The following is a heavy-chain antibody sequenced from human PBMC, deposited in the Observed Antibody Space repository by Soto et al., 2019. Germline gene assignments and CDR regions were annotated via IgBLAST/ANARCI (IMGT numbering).Heavy chain of an antibody. J-gene: IGHJ4*02. CDR3: XXXXXPGSHFDY. CDR2: ISSKSDYI. CDR1: GFTFSIYT. D-gene: IGHD1-26*01. V-gene: IGHV3-21*01. Sequence: EVQLVESGGGLVKPGGSLRLSCAASGFTFSIYTMDWVRQAPGKGLEWVSSISSKSDYIYYADSVKGRFTVSRDNAKXXXXXXXXXXXXXXXXXXXXXXXXXPGSHFDYWGQGALVTVSS.